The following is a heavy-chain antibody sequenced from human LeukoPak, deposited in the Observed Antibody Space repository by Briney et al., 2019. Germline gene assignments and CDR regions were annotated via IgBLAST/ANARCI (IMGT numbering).Heavy chain of an antibody. Sequence: PGGSLRLSCAASGFTFSSYWMNWARQAPGKGLEWVASINHNGNANYYVDSVKGRFTISRDNAKNTLYLQMNSLRAEDTAVYYCARDLTHLWELWESAPDAFDIWGQGTMVTVSS. CDR3: ARDLTHLWELWESAPDAFDI. CDR1: GFTFSSYW. CDR2: INHNGNAN. D-gene: IGHD1-26*01. V-gene: IGHV3-7*01. J-gene: IGHJ3*02.